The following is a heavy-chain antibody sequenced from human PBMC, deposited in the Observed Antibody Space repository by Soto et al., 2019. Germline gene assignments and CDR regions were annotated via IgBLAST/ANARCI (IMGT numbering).Heavy chain of an antibody. D-gene: IGHD5-12*01. V-gene: IGHV1-18*01. CDR1: GYTFTNSV. CDR2: ISPLKGNT. CDR3: ARSGDHTFEY. Sequence: VQLIQSVGEVKKPGASVKVSCKDSGYTFTNSVIHWIRQAPGQGLEWMAWISPLKGNTNYAQKGQRRVTGTTEPSTNTVYMHLSGLRSDDTALYFCARSGDHTFEYWGQGSLVTVS. J-gene: IGHJ4*02.